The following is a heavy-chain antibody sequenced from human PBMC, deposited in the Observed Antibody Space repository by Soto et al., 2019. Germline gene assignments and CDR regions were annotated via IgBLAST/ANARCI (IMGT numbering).Heavy chain of an antibody. CDR2: IYHSGST. CDR1: GGSISSGGYS. J-gene: IGHJ4*02. D-gene: IGHD7-27*01. V-gene: IGHV4-30-2*01. CDR3: ARVPGP. Sequence: SETLSLTCAVSGGSISSGGYSWSWIRQPPGKGLEWIGYIYHSGSTYYNPSLKSRVTISVDRSKNQFSLKLSSVTAADTDVYYCARVPGPWGQGTLVTVSS.